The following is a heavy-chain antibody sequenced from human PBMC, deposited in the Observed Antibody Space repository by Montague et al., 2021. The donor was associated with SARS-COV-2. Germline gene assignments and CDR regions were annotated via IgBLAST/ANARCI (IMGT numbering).Heavy chain of an antibody. CDR1: GFTFSSYD. V-gene: IGHV3-48*03. D-gene: IGHD3-16*02. CDR3: TRDYRSIVGDGLDI. Sequence: SLRLSCAASGFTFSSYDMNWVRQAPGKGPEWISYISTSAYTTSYAGSVKSRFTISRDNGKNSLYLQMNSLRVEDTAVYYCTRDYRSIVGDGLDIWGQGTKVTVSS. J-gene: IGHJ3*02. CDR2: ISTSAYTT.